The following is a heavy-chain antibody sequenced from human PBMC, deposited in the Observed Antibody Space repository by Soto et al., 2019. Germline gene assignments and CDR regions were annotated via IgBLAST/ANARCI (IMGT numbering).Heavy chain of an antibody. D-gene: IGHD3-16*01. CDR1: GGPFSGYY. V-gene: IGHV4-34*02. J-gene: IGHJ5*02. Sequence: QVHLQQWGAGLLKPSETLSLTCAAYGGPFSGYYWSWIRQPPGKGLEWIGEINDIGSTNYNPSLESRVTILVDMSKNQFSLRLTSVTAADTAVYYCARGLRLRFGEVWFDPWGQGTLVTVSS. CDR3: ARGLRLRFGEVWFDP. CDR2: INDIGST.